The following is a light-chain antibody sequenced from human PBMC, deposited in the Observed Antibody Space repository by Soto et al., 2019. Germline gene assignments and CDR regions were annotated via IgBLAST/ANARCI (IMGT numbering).Light chain of an antibody. Sequence: QSTLTQPASVSGSPGQSITISCTGTSSDVGSYNLVSWYQQHPGKAPKLMIYEVSKRPSGVSNRFSGSKPGNTASLTISGFQAEDEADYYCSSYTSSSTYVFGTGTKVTVL. CDR3: SSYTSSSTYV. J-gene: IGLJ1*01. CDR2: EVS. V-gene: IGLV2-14*02. CDR1: SSDVGSYNL.